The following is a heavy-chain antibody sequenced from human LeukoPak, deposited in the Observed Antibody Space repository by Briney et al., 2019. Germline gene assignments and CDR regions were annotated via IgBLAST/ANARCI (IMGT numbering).Heavy chain of an antibody. V-gene: IGHV3-7*01. CDR1: GFTSSSYW. Sequence: GGSLRLSCAASGFTSSSYWMSWVRQAPGKGLEWVANIKQDGSEKYYVDSVKGRFTISRDNAKNSLYLQMNSLRAEDTAVYYCAELGITMIGCVWGKGTTVTISS. CDR2: IKQDGSEK. J-gene: IGHJ6*04. CDR3: AELGITMIGCV. D-gene: IGHD3-10*02.